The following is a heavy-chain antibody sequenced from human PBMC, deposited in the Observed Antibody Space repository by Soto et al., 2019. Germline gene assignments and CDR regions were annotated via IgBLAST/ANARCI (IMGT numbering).Heavy chain of an antibody. D-gene: IGHD6-19*01. CDR3: ARAVAVAADFDS. V-gene: IGHV1-3*01. CDR1: GYTFPGVA. CDR2: INAGNGNT. J-gene: IGHJ4*02. Sequence: VSVKVSCQASGYTFPGVAMHLVRQAPGQRLEWMGWINAGNGNTKYSQKFQGRVTITRDTSASTAYMELSSLRSEDTAVYYCARAVAVAADFDSWGQGTLVTVSS.